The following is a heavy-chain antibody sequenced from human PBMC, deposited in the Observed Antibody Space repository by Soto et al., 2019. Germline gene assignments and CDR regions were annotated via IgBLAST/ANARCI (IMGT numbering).Heavy chain of an antibody. V-gene: IGHV3-11*01. Sequence: QVHLEESGGGLVKPGGFLRLSCRASGFTFSDYYMSWIRQAPGKGLEWVADISNSGRITHHADSVEGRFTIYRDNAKDSLFLQLNNLRPEDSAIYYCARDHGGGGLTLEYWGQGTLVTVSS. J-gene: IGHJ4*02. CDR1: GFTFSDYY. CDR3: ARDHGGGGLTLEY. CDR2: ISNSGRIT. D-gene: IGHD3-16*01.